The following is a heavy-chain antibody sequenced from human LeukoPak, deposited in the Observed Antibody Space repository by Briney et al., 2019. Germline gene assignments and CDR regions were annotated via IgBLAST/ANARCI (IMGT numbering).Heavy chain of an antibody. J-gene: IGHJ4*02. D-gene: IGHD6-19*01. CDR1: GYTFTSYG. V-gene: IGHV1-18*01. CDR3: ARGGGGWYKLFDY. Sequence: ASVKVSCKASGYTFTSYGISWVRQAPGQGLEWMGWISAYNGNTNYAQKLQGRVTITRDTSASTAYMELSSLRSEDTAVYYCARGGGGWYKLFDYWGQGTLVTVSS. CDR2: ISAYNGNT.